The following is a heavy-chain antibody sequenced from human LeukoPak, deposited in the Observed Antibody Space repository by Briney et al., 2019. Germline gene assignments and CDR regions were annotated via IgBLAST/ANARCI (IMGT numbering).Heavy chain of an antibody. J-gene: IGHJ6*03. V-gene: IGHV3-48*03. Sequence: GGSLRLSCAASGFTFSSYEMNWVRQAPGKGLEWVSYISSSGSTKYYADCVKGLFTISRDNAKHSLYLQMNSLTAADTAVYYCARRYVPAAIEWLAAYYYYYYYMDVWGEGTTVTISS. CDR3: ARRYVPAAIEWLAAYYYYYYYMDV. CDR2: ISSSGSTK. D-gene: IGHD2-2*01. CDR1: GFTFSSYE.